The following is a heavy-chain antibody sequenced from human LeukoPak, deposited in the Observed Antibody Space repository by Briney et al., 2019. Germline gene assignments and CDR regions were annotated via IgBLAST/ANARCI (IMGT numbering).Heavy chain of an antibody. J-gene: IGHJ4*02. CDR2: VYYTGST. D-gene: IGHD6-6*01. CDR1: GGSVSSYY. V-gene: IGHV4-59*08. CDR3: ARHFAYSSSSYFDY. Sequence: SETLSLTCRVSGGSVSSYYWSWIRQPPGKGLEWLGYVYYTGSTNYNPSLKSRVTMFEDKSKNQFSLRLYSVTVADTAVYYCARHFAYSSSSYFDYWGQGSLVTVSS.